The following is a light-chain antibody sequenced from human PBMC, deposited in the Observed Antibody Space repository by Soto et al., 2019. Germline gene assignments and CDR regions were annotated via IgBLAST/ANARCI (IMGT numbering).Light chain of an antibody. V-gene: IGKV3-15*01. CDR2: GAS. CDR3: QQYNNWPPATYT. Sequence: EIVMTQSPATLSVSPGERATLSGRASQSVSSNLAWYQQKPGQAPRLLIYGASTRATGIPARFSGSGSGTEFTLTISSLQSEDFAVYYCQQYNNWPPATYTFGQGTKLEIK. CDR1: QSVSSN. J-gene: IGKJ2*01.